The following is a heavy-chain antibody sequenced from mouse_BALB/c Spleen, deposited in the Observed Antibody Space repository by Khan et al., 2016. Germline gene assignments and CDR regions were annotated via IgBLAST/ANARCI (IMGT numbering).Heavy chain of an antibody. J-gene: IGHJ4*01. CDR1: GYTFTSYW. D-gene: IGHD1-1*01. V-gene: IGHV1S41*01. CDR2: IAPGSGST. CDR3: AREVTVPLMDY. Sequence: DLVQPGASVKLSCKASGYTFTSYWINWIKQRPGQGLEWIGRIAPGSGSTYYNEMFKGKATLTVDTSSYTAYIQRSRLSSEDSAVYVSAREVTVPLMDYWGQGTSVTVSS.